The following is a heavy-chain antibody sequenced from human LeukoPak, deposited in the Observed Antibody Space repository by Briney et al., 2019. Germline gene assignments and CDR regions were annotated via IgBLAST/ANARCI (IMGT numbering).Heavy chain of an antibody. V-gene: IGHV3-23*01. J-gene: IGHJ6*04. Sequence: GGSLRLSCAASGFTFSSYVMSWVRQAPGKGLEWVSAISGSGGSTYYADSVKGRFTISRDNSKNTLYLQMNSLRAEDTAVYYCAKHGYCSGGSCYSYYYYGMDVWGKGTTVTVSS. D-gene: IGHD2-15*01. CDR1: GFTFSSYV. CDR2: ISGSGGST. CDR3: AKHGYCSGGSCYSYYYYGMDV.